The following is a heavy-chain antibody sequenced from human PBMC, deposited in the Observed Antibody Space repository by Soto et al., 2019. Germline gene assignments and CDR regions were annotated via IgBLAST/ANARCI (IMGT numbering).Heavy chain of an antibody. D-gene: IGHD3-10*01. CDR2: IYYSGST. V-gene: IGHV4-31*03. CDR1: GGSISSGGYY. J-gene: IGHJ4*02. Sequence: SETLSLTCTVSGGSISSGGYYWSWIRQHPGKGLEWIGYIYYSGSTYYNPSLKSRVTISVDTSKNQFSLKLSSVTAADTAEYYCARAVIDYYGSGSYLDYWGQGTLVTVSS. CDR3: ARAVIDYYGSGSYLDY.